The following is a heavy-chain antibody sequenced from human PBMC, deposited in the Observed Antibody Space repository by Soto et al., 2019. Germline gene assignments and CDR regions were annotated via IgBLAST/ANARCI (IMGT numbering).Heavy chain of an antibody. CDR2: INPNSGGK. D-gene: IGHD6-13*01. V-gene: IGHV1-2*02. CDR3: ARAPLQQLGPDP. CDR1: GYTFTGYY. J-gene: IGHJ5*02. Sequence: ASVMVSCKAFGYTFTGYYIHWVVQARGQVLEWMVWINPNSGGKNYAQKFQGRVTMNTDKSISTPYLEPGRPRADDTAVYYCARAPLQQLGPDPWGQGTLVTVSS.